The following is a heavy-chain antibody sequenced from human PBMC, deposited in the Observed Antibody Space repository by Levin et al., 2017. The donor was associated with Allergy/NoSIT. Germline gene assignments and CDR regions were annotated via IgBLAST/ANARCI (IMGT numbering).Heavy chain of an antibody. Sequence: SQTLSLTCIVSGGSISGSFWSWIRQPPGKQLEWIGHVYYSGNTNYNPSLKSRVTISVDTSKNQFSLKLSSVTAADTATYYCARDRTIPAAGNDFYYYGMDVWGQGTTVTVSS. CDR2: VYYSGNT. D-gene: IGHD6-13*01. CDR1: GGSISGSF. J-gene: IGHJ6*02. CDR3: ARDRTIPAAGNDFYYYGMDV. V-gene: IGHV4-59*01.